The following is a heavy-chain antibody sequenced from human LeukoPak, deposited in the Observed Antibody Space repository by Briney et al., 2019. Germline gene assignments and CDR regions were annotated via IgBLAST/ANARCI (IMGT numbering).Heavy chain of an antibody. D-gene: IGHD3-22*01. CDR1: GGSISSYY. V-gene: IGHV4-59*12. CDR2: IYYSGST. CDR3: ARNLYYYDSSGYYGWFDP. Sequence: SETLSLTCTVSGGSISSYYWSWIRQPPGKGLEWIGYIYYSGSTNYNPSLKSRVTISVDTSKNQFSLKLSSVTAADTAVYYCARNLYYYDSSGYYGWFDPWGQGTLVTVSS. J-gene: IGHJ5*02.